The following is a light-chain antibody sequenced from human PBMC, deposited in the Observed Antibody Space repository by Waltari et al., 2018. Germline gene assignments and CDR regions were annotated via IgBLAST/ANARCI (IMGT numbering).Light chain of an antibody. V-gene: IGKV1-9*01. CDR3: QCGYGLLLT. CDR1: KGIRDK. Sequence: QGSKGIRDKLSWDQQKPRKAPSLLIYEASTRQSGDASRLSGSGAGTHCSLTISSLQPEDFTTEYCQCGYGLLLTFGGGTKVEIK. CDR2: EAS. J-gene: IGKJ4*01.